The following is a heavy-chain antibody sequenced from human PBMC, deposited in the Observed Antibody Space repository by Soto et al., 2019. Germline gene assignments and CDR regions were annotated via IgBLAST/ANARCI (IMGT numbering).Heavy chain of an antibody. CDR2: IYYSGST. CDR1: GGSISSSSYY. D-gene: IGHD5-12*01. CDR3: ARGDGYKTLDY. Sequence: PSETLSLTCTVSGGSISSSSYYWGWIRQPPGKGLEWIGSIYYSGSTYYNPSLKSRVTISVDTSKNQFSLKLSSVTAADTAVYYCARGDGYKTLDYWGQGSLVTVSS. V-gene: IGHV4-39*01. J-gene: IGHJ4*02.